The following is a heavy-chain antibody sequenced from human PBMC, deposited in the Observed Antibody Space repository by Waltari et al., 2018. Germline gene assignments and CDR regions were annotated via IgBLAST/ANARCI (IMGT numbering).Heavy chain of an antibody. CDR2: IKYDGSAT. CDR3: ARGSTGYVRVWDC. CDR1: GFRFSAYW. J-gene: IGHJ4*02. V-gene: IGHV3-7*03. Sequence: EVQLMESGGGLVQPGGSLRIPCAAPGFRFSAYWMTWVRQAPGKGLEWVANIKYDGSATYHVDSVNGRFTISRDNAKNSLYLQMNDVSAEDTAIYYCARGSTGYVRVWDCWGQGTVVTVSS. D-gene: IGHD2-2*01.